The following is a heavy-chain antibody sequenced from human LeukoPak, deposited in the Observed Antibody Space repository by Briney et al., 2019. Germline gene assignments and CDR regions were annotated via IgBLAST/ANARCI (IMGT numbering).Heavy chain of an antibody. J-gene: IGHJ5*02. D-gene: IGHD4-11*01. Sequence: SETLSLTCTVSGVSISSGSYYWSWIRQPAGKGLEWIGRIYTSGSTNYNPSLKSRVTISVDTSKNQFSLKLSSVTAADTAVYYCARDLRDDYSNQKTLNWFDPWGQGTLVTVSS. CDR1: GVSISSGSYY. CDR3: ARDLRDDYSNQKTLNWFDP. CDR2: IYTSGST. V-gene: IGHV4-61*02.